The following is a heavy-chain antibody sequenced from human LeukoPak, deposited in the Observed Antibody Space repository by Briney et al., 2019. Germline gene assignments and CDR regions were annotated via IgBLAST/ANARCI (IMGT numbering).Heavy chain of an antibody. CDR3: ALSAQYYYDSGFDY. V-gene: IGHV1-69*05. Sequence: ASVKVSCKASGGTFSSYAISWVRQAPGQGLEWMGGIIPIFGTANYAQKFQGRVTITTDESTCTAYMELSSLRSEDTAVYYCALSAQYYYDSGFDYWGQGTLVTVSS. CDR2: IIPIFGTA. D-gene: IGHD3-22*01. CDR1: GGTFSSYA. J-gene: IGHJ4*02.